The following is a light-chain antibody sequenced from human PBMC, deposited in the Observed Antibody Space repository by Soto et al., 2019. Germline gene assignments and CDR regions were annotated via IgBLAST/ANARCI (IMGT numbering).Light chain of an antibody. V-gene: IGLV2-14*01. CDR3: SSYTSSSTLDV. Sequence: QSVLTQPASVSGSPGQSITISCTGTSSDVGDNNYVSWYQQHPGQAPKLMIYVVTHRPSGISNRFSGSKSGNTASLTISGLQAEDEADYYCSSYTSSSTLDVFGTGTKLTVL. J-gene: IGLJ1*01. CDR2: VVT. CDR1: SSDVGDNNY.